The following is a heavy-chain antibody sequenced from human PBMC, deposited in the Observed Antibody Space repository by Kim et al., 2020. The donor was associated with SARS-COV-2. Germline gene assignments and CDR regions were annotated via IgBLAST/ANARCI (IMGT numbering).Heavy chain of an antibody. J-gene: IGHJ5*02. Sequence: SETLSLTCTVSRGSISSAGSYWSWIRQLPGKGLEWVGDVYYSGSTHYNPSFKSRISISVDTSQNQFSLRVISVTVADTAVYYCARRLQDWFDPWGQGTL. V-gene: IGHV4-31*03. CDR3: ARRLQDWFDP. D-gene: IGHD3-16*01. CDR2: VYYSGST. CDR1: RGSISSAGSY.